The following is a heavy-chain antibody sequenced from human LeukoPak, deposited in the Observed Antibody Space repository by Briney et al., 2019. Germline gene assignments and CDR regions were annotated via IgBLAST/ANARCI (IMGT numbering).Heavy chain of an antibody. CDR1: GFTFSSYA. V-gene: IGHV3-23*01. CDR2: ISDSGGST. CDR3: AKPDTAAGTLGH. Sequence: PGGSLRLSCAASGFTFSSYAMSWVRQAPGKGLEWVSAISDSGGSTYYADSVNGRFTISRDNSKNTLYLQMNTLRAEDTAVYYCAKPDTAAGTLGHWGQGTLVTVSS. J-gene: IGHJ4*02. D-gene: IGHD6-13*01.